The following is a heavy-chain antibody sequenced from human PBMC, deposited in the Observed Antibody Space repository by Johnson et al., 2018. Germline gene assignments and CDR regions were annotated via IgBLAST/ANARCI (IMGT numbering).Heavy chain of an antibody. V-gene: IGHV4-34*01. D-gene: IGHD3-22*01. CDR1: GGSFSGYY. CDR3: ARVYYYDSSAFDALDI. CDR2: INHSGST. J-gene: IGHJ3*02. Sequence: QVQLQQWGAALLKPSETLSLTCAVYGGSFSGYYWSWIRQPPGKGLEWIGEINHSGSTNYNPSPKSRVTISVATSKNQLSLKLSSVTAADTAVYYCARVYYYDSSAFDALDIWGQGTMVTVSS.